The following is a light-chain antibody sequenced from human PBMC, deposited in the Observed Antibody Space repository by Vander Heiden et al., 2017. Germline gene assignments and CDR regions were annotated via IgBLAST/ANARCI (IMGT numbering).Light chain of an antibody. J-gene: IGKJ2*01. Sequence: EIVFTHSPATLSLSPGERAALSCRASQSVSRYLAWYQQKPGQAPRLLIYDASNMATGIPARFSGSGSGTDFALTISSLEPEDFAVYYCQQRSNWPYTFGQGTKVEIK. CDR1: QSVSRY. V-gene: IGKV3-11*01. CDR3: QQRSNWPYT. CDR2: DAS.